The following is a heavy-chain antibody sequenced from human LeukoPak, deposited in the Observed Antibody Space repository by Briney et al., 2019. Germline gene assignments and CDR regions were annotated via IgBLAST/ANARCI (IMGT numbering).Heavy chain of an antibody. CDR2: ISGSGGST. Sequence: GGSLRLSCAASGFTVSTNYVSWVRQAPGKGLEWVSAISGSGGSTYYANSVKGRFTISRDNSKNTLYLQMNSLRAEDTAVYYCAKDHHPRYSYGYYFDYWGQGTLVTVSS. CDR1: GFTVSTNY. CDR3: AKDHHPRYSYGYYFDY. V-gene: IGHV3-23*01. D-gene: IGHD5-18*01. J-gene: IGHJ4*02.